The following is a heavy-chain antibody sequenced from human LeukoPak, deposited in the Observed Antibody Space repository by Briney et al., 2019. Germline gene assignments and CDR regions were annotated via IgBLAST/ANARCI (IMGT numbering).Heavy chain of an antibody. V-gene: IGHV1-24*01. CDR3: ATYDYVWGSYRPLGD. CDR2: FYPEDGET. J-gene: IGHJ4*02. CDR1: GYTLTELS. Sequence: GASVKVSCKVSGYTLTELSMHWVRQAPGKGLEWMGGFYPEDGETIYAQKFQGRVTMTEDTSTDTAYMELSSLRSEDTAVYYCATYDYVWGSYRPLGDWGQGTLVTVSS. D-gene: IGHD3-16*02.